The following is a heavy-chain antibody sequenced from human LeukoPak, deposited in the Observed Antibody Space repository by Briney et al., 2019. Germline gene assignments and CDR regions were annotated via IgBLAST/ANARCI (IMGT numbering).Heavy chain of an antibody. Sequence: GASVKVSCKASGYTFTSYGISWVRQAPGQGLEWMGWISAYNGNTNYAQKLQGRVTMTTDTSTSTAYMELRSLRSDDTAVYYCARDPTVSLVYYGMDVWGQGTTVTVSS. CDR1: GYTFTSYG. CDR3: ARDPTVSLVYYGMDV. CDR2: ISAYNGNT. J-gene: IGHJ6*02. D-gene: IGHD4-17*01. V-gene: IGHV1-18*01.